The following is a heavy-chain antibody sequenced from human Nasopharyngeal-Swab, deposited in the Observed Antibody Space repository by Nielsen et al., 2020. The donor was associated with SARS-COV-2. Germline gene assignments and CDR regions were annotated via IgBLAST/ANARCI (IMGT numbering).Heavy chain of an antibody. CDR1: GGPMNSGGHF. D-gene: IGHD3-9*01. CDR3: ARDATGYAYIDY. Sequence: LRLSCTVSGGPMNSGGHFWSWIRQPPGKGLEWIGYISDSGTTYYNQSLQSRLSILLDTSKTQFSLRLSAVTAADTAVYYCARDATGYAYIDYWGQGILVTVSS. V-gene: IGHV4-30-4*01. J-gene: IGHJ4*02. CDR2: ISDSGTT.